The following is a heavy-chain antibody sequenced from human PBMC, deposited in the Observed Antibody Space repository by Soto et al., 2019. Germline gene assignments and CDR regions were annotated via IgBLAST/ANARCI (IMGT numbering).Heavy chain of an antibody. J-gene: IGHJ4*02. CDR2: IYYSGST. V-gene: IGHV4-59*01. CDR1: GGSISSYY. D-gene: IGHD3-16*01. CDR3: AREHYHYVWGIFGY. Sequence: SETLSLTCTVSGGSISSYYWSWIRQPPGKGLEWIGYIYYSGSTNYNPSLKSRVTISVDTSKNQFSLKLSSVTAADTAVYYCAREHYHYVWGIFGYWGQGTLVTVSS.